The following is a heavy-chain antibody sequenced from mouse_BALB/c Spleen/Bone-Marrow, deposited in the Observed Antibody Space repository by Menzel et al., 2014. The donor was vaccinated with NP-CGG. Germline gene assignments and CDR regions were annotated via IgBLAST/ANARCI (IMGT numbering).Heavy chain of an antibody. Sequence: VKLMESGPGLVAPSQSLSITCTVSGFSLTGYGVNWVRQPPGKGLEWLGMIWGDRSTDYNSALKSRLSISKDNSKSQVFLKMNSLQTDDTARYYCAREPHYYAMDYWGQGTSVTVSS. CDR2: IWGDRST. CDR3: AREPHYYAMDY. CDR1: GFSLTGYG. J-gene: IGHJ4*01. V-gene: IGHV2-6-7*01.